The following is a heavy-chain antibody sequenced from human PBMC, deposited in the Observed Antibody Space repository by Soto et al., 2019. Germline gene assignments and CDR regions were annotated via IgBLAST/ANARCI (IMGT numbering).Heavy chain of an antibody. D-gene: IGHD3-10*01. CDR2: IYSGGST. CDR3: AREKRILWFGELFIDAFDI. Sequence: PGGSLRLSCAASGFTVSSNYMSWVRQAPGKGLEWVSVIYSGGSTYYADSVKDRFTISRDNAKNSLYLQMNSLRAEDTAVYYCAREKRILWFGELFIDAFDIWGQGTMVTVSS. CDR1: GFTVSSNY. J-gene: IGHJ3*02. V-gene: IGHV3-66*01.